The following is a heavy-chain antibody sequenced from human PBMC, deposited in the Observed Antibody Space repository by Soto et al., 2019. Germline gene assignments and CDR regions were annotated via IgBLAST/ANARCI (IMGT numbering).Heavy chain of an antibody. CDR3: AKDATSSSITMIVVVTDYFDY. V-gene: IGHV3-23*01. J-gene: IGHJ4*02. D-gene: IGHD3-22*01. Sequence: EVQLLESGGGLVQPGGSLRLSCAASGFTFSSYAMSWVRQAPGKGLEWVSAISGSGGSTYYADSVKGRFTISRDNSKNTLHLQMNSLRAEDTAVYYCAKDATSSSITMIVVVTDYFDYLGQGTLVTVSS. CDR2: ISGSGGST. CDR1: GFTFSSYA.